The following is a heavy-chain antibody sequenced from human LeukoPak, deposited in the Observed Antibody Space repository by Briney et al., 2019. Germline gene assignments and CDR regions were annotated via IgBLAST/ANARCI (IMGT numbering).Heavy chain of an antibody. CDR2: ISSSSSYI. D-gene: IGHD6-19*01. J-gene: IGHJ4*02. CDR3: ARDPVGVRYSSGPGAKFDY. V-gene: IGHV3-21*01. Sequence: PGGSLRLSCAASGFTFSSYGMHWVRQAPGKGLEWVSSISSSSSYIYYADSVKGRFTISRDNAKNSLYLQMNSLRAEDTAVYYCARDPVGVRYSSGPGAKFDYWGQGTLVTVSS. CDR1: GFTFSSYG.